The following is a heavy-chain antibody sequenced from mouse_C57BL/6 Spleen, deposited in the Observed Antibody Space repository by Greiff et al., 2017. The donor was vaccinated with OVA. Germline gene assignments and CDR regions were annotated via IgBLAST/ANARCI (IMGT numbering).Heavy chain of an antibody. CDR1: GYTFTSYW. Sequence: VQLQQPGAELVKPGASVKMSCKASGYTFTSYWITWVKQRPGQGLEWIGDIYPGSGSTNYNEKFKSKATLTVDKSSSTAYMQLSSLTSEDSAVYFCGGSNYLYFDVWGTGTTVTVSS. CDR2: IYPGSGST. CDR3: GGSNYLYFDV. V-gene: IGHV1-55*01. D-gene: IGHD1-1*01. J-gene: IGHJ1*03.